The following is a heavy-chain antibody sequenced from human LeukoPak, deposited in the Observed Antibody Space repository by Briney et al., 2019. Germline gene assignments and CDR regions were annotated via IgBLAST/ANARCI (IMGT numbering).Heavy chain of an antibody. D-gene: IGHD6-19*01. V-gene: IGHV5-51*01. Sequence: GESLKISCEGSGYSFTTGWIGWVRQMPGKGLEWMGIIYPGDSDTRYSPSFQGQVTISADKSISTAYLQWSGLKTSDTAMYYCALGMYRSGWRFDYWGQGTLVTVSS. CDR3: ALGMYRSGWRFDY. CDR2: IYPGDSDT. J-gene: IGHJ4*02. CDR1: GYSFTTGW.